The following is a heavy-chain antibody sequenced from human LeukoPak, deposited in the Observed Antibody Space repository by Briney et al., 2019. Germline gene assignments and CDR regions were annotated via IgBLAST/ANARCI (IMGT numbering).Heavy chain of an antibody. V-gene: IGHV3-9*01. CDR2: ISWNSGSV. Sequence: PGGSLRLSCTASGFTFDDYAMHWVRQAPGKGLEWASGISWNSGSVGYADSVKGRFTISRDNAKNSLYLQMDSLRAEDTAVYYCARDQTQIWFGEGLWYFDYWGQGTLVTVSS. D-gene: IGHD3-10*01. CDR1: GFTFDDYA. CDR3: ARDQTQIWFGEGLWYFDY. J-gene: IGHJ4*02.